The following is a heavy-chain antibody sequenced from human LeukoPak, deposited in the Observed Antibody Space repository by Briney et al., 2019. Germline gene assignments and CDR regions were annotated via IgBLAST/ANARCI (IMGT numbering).Heavy chain of an antibody. D-gene: IGHD4-11*01. Sequence: GSLRLSCAASGFTFSSYGMHWVRQAPGKGLEWVAFIRYDGSNKYYADSVKGRFTISRDNSKNTLYLQMNSLRAEDTAVYYCARWGRTAPTVNYYYYYYMDVWGKGTTVTISS. J-gene: IGHJ6*03. CDR3: ARWGRTAPTVNYYYYYYMDV. V-gene: IGHV3-30*02. CDR1: GFTFSSYG. CDR2: IRYDGSNK.